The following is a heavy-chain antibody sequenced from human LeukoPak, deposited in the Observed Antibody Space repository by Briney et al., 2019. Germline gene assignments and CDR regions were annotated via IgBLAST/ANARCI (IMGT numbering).Heavy chain of an antibody. CDR1: GYTFTSYY. J-gene: IGHJ4*02. CDR3: ARDITPYTAMDY. CDR2: INSSGGST. V-gene: IGHV1-46*01. Sequence: GASVKVSCKASGYTFTSYYMHWVRQAPGQGLEWMGIINSSGGSTSYAQKFQGRVTMTRDTSTSTVYMELSSLRSEDTAVYYCARDITPYTAMDYWGQGTLVTVSS. D-gene: IGHD5-18*01.